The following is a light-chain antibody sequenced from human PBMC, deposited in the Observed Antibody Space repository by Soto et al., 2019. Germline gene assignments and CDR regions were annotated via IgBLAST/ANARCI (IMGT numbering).Light chain of an antibody. CDR3: QQYYNLSPS. J-gene: IGKJ1*01. V-gene: IGKV1D-8*03. CDR2: AAS. Sequence: VIWMTQSPSSRSASTGDRVTISCRMSQGIRSSLAWYKQKPGKAPELLIYAASTLHSGVPSRFSGSGSGTDFTPTISYLQYEDFATYYCQQYYNLSPSFGPGTKVEIK. CDR1: QGIRSS.